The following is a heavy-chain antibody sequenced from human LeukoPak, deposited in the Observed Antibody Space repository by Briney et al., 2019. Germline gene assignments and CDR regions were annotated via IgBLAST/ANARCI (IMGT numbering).Heavy chain of an antibody. J-gene: IGHJ4*02. CDR2: IYSGGST. V-gene: IGHV3-66*01. Sequence: SGGSLSLSCAASGFTVSRNYMSWVRLAPGKGLEWVSVIYSGGSTYYADSVKGRFTISRDTSKNTLYLQMDSLRAEDTAVYYCARGPYSSTWNTVDYWGQGTLVTVSS. CDR1: GFTVSRNY. D-gene: IGHD6-13*01. CDR3: ARGPYSSTWNTVDY.